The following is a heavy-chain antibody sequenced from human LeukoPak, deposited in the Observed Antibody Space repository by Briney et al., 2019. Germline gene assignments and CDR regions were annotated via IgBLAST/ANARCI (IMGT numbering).Heavy chain of an antibody. CDR2: IRYDGSNK. V-gene: IGHV3-30*02. Sequence: PGESLRLSCAASGFTFSSYGMRWVRQAPGKGLEWVAFIRYDGSNKYYADSVKGRFTISRDNSKNTLYLQMNSLRAEDTAVYYCAKDYHYYDSSGLFDYWGQGTLVTVSS. J-gene: IGHJ4*02. CDR3: AKDYHYYDSSGLFDY. D-gene: IGHD3-22*01. CDR1: GFTFSSYG.